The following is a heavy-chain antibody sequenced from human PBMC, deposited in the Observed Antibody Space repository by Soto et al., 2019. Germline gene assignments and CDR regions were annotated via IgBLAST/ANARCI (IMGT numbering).Heavy chain of an antibody. CDR1: GYTFTSYG. Sequence: QVQLVQSGAEVKKPGASVKVSCKASGYTFTSYGISWVRQAPGQGLEWMGWISAYNGNTNYAQKLQGRVTMTTDTSTSKAYMELRSLRSDDTAVYYCARRFPVAIFGVVIPPFGMDVWGQGTTVTVSS. V-gene: IGHV1-18*01. D-gene: IGHD3-3*01. CDR3: ARRFPVAIFGVVIPPFGMDV. CDR2: ISAYNGNT. J-gene: IGHJ6*02.